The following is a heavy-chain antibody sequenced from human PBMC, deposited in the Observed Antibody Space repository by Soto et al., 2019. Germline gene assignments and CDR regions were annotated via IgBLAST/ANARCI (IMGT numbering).Heavy chain of an antibody. J-gene: IGHJ6*02. CDR1: GDSMSNYY. CDR3: ARGGYYYYYGMDV. Sequence: SETLSLTCVVSGDSMSNYYWRWILQPPGKGLEWIGDVSSSGSTNYNPSLKSRATMSVDTSKNQFSLKLSSVTAADTAVYSCARGGYYYYYGMDVWGQGTTVTVSS. D-gene: IGHD2-15*01. V-gene: IGHV4-59*08. CDR2: VSSSGST.